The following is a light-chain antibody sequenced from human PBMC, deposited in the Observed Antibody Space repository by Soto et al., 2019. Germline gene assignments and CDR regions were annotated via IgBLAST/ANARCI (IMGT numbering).Light chain of an antibody. Sequence: DIQMTQSPSSLSASVGDRVTITCRASQGMSNNLAWYQQKPGQVPKLLIYAASTLQSGVPARFSGSGSGTDFTLTISSLQPEDVATYYCQKYNSVPITFGQGTRLEI. CDR3: QKYNSVPIT. CDR1: QGMSNN. J-gene: IGKJ5*01. V-gene: IGKV1-27*01. CDR2: AAS.